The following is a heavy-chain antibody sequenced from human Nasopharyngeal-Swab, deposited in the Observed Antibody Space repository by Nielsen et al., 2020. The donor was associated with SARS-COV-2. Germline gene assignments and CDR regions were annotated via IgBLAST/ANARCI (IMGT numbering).Heavy chain of an antibody. CDR3: ARRYFDWLSDFDY. V-gene: IGHV4-39*01. Sequence: SETLSLTCTVSVGSISSSSYYWGWIRQPPGKGLEWIGSIYYSGSTYYNPSLKSRVTISVDTSKNQFSLKLSSVTAADTAVYYCARRYFDWLSDFDYWGQGTLVTVSS. J-gene: IGHJ4*02. CDR2: IYYSGST. D-gene: IGHD3-9*01. CDR1: VGSISSSSYY.